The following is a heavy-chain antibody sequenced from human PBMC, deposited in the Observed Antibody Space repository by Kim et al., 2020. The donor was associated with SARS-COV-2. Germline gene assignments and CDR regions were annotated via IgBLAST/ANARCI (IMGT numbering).Heavy chain of an antibody. V-gene: IGHV3-23*01. J-gene: IGHJ4*02. Sequence: GGSLRLSCAASGFTFSSYAMSWVRQAPGKGLEWVSAISGSGGSTYYADSVKGRFTISRDNSKNTLYLQMNSLRAEDTAVYYCAKSQELWFGELYFDYWGQGTLVTVSS. CDR3: AKSQELWFGELYFDY. D-gene: IGHD3-10*01. CDR2: ISGSGGST. CDR1: GFTFSSYA.